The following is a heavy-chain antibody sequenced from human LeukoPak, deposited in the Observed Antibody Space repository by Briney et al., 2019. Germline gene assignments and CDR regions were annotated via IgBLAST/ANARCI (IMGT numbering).Heavy chain of an antibody. Sequence: ASVKVSCKASGYTCTGYYMHWVRQAPGQGLEWMGWINPNSGGTNYAQKFQGRVTMTRDTSISTAYMELSRLRSDDTAVYYCARETEYYYDSSGYYPHAFDIWGQGTMVTVSS. J-gene: IGHJ3*02. D-gene: IGHD3-22*01. CDR3: ARETEYYYDSSGYYPHAFDI. CDR1: GYTCTGYY. CDR2: INPNSGGT. V-gene: IGHV1-2*02.